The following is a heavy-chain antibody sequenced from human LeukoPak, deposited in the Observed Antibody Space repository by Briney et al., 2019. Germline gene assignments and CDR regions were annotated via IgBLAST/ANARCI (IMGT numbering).Heavy chain of an antibody. Sequence: PGGSLRLSCAASGFTFSDYYMSWIRQAPGKGLEWVSYISSSGSTIYYADSVKGRFTISRDNAKNSLYLQMNSLRAEDTAVYYCAREPDYYDSSGYYYAFPFDYWGQRTLVTVSS. CDR3: AREPDYYDSSGYYYAFPFDY. V-gene: IGHV3-11*04. CDR1: GFTFSDYY. CDR2: ISSSGSTI. D-gene: IGHD3-22*01. J-gene: IGHJ4*02.